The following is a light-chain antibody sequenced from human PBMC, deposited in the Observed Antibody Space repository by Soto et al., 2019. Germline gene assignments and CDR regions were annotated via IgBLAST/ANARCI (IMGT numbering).Light chain of an antibody. V-gene: IGLV1-44*01. CDR2: SND. Sequence: QSVLTQPPSASGPPGQRVTISCSGSVSNIGSNTVNWYQHLPGTAPRFLIYSNDQRPSGVPDRVSGSKSGTSASLAISGLQSEDEADYYCAARDDSLNAYVFGTGTKVTVL. CDR1: VSNIGSNT. J-gene: IGLJ1*01. CDR3: AARDDSLNAYV.